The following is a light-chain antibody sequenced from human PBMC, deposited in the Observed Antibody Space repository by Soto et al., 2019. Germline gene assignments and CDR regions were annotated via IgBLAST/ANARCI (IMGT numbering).Light chain of an antibody. Sequence: QLTQSPSSLSASVGDRVTITYRASQGIRTDLGWYQQSPGKAPKVLIVGASTLQSGVPSRFSGSGSGTDFTLTISDVQPEDFAVYYCHQRQSWPRTFGQGTKVDIK. J-gene: IGKJ1*01. V-gene: IGKV1-17*02. CDR3: HQRQSWPRT. CDR1: QGIRTD. CDR2: GAS.